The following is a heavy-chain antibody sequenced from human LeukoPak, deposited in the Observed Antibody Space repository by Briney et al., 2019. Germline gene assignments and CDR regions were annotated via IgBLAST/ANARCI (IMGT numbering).Heavy chain of an antibody. D-gene: IGHD3-3*01. CDR3: ATFSPGTYYDFWSGIDP. V-gene: IGHV4-59*06. CDR2: IYYSGST. Sequence: SETLSLTCTVSGGSISSYYWSWIRQHPGKGLEWIGYIYYSGSTYYNPSLKSRVTISVDTSKNQFSLKLSSVTAADTAVYYCATFSPGTYYDFWSGIDPWGQGTLVTVSS. CDR1: GGSISSYY. J-gene: IGHJ5*02.